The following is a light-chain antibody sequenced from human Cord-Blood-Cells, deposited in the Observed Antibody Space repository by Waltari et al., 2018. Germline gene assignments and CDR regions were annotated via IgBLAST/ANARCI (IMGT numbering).Light chain of an antibody. V-gene: IGKV3-11*01. Sequence: EIVLTQSTATLSLSPGERATLSCRASQSVSSYLAWYQQKPCQAPRLLIYDAANRATGIPARFSGSGSGTDFTLTISSLEPEDFAVYYCQQRSNWPPWTFGQGTKVEIK. CDR1: QSVSSY. J-gene: IGKJ1*01. CDR2: DAA. CDR3: QQRSNWPPWT.